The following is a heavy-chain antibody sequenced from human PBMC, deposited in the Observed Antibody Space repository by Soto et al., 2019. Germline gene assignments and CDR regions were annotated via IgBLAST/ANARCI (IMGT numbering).Heavy chain of an antibody. CDR3: AREGITIFGVVTNNWFDP. Sequence: SETLSLTCTVSGGSISSYYWSWIRQPPGKGLEWIGYIYYSGSTNYNPSLKSRVTISVDTSKNQFSLKLSSVTAADTAVYYCAREGITIFGVVTNNWFDPWGQGTLVTVS. V-gene: IGHV4-59*01. CDR2: IYYSGST. CDR1: GGSISSYY. D-gene: IGHD3-3*01. J-gene: IGHJ5*02.